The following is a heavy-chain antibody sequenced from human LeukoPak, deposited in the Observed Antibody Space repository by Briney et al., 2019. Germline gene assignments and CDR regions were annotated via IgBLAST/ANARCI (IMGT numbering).Heavy chain of an antibody. Sequence: ASVKVSCKAPGYTFTGYYMHWVRQAPGQGLEWMGWINPNSGGTNYAQKFQGRVTMTRDTSISTAYMELSRLRSDDTAVYYCARDYGGNRGVDYWGQGTLVTVSS. J-gene: IGHJ4*02. CDR3: ARDYGGNRGVDY. V-gene: IGHV1-2*02. D-gene: IGHD4-23*01. CDR1: GYTFTGYY. CDR2: INPNSGGT.